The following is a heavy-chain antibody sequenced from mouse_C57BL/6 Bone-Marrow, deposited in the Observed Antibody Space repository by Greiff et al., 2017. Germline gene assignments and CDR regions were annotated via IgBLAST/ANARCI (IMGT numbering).Heavy chain of an antibody. CDR3: ARRDWNYCGNSYVY. Sequence: VQLQQSGAELARPGASVKLSCKASGYTFTSYGISWVKQRTGQGLEWIGEIYPRSGNTYYNEKFKGKATLTADKSSSTAYMELRSLTSEDSAVYFFARRDWNYCGNSYVYWGQGTALAVSS. V-gene: IGHV1-81*01. CDR1: GYTFTSYG. D-gene: IGHD1-1*01. J-gene: IGHJ2*01. CDR2: IYPRSGNT.